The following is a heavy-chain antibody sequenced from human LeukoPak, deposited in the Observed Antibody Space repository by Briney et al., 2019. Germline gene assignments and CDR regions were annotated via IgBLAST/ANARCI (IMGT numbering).Heavy chain of an antibody. J-gene: IGHJ4*02. CDR1: GGSFSGYY. V-gene: IGHV4-34*01. CDR2: INHSGST. CDR3: ARGYSGSHRSPDLDY. Sequence: SETLSLTCAVYGGSFSGYYWSWIRQPPGKGLEWIGEINHSGSTNYNPSLKSRVTISVDTSKNQFSLKLSSVTAADTAVYYCARGYSGSHRSPDLDYWGQGTLVTVSS. D-gene: IGHD6-6*01.